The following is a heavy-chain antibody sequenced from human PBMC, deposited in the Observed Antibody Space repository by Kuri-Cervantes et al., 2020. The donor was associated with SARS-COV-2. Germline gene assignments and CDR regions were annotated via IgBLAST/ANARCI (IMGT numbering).Heavy chain of an antibody. CDR1: GFSLTTRGVG. V-gene: IGHV2-70*11. Sequence: SGPTLVKPTQTLTLTCTFSGFSLTTRGVGVSWIRQPPGKALEWLARIDWDDDKYYSTSLKTRLTISKDTSKNQVVLTMTSMDPVDTATYYCVRSTYDFWSGSGGIALNDYWGQGTLVTVSS. D-gene: IGHD3-3*01. CDR2: IDWDDDK. CDR3: VRSTYDFWSGSGGIALNDY. J-gene: IGHJ4*02.